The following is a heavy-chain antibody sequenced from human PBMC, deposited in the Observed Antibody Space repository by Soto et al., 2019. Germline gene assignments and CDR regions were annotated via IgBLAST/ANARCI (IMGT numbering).Heavy chain of an antibody. Sequence: GGSLRLSCAASGFTFSRYGMHWVRQAPGKGLEWVAVISSDGGNKYYVDSVKGRFTISRDNSKNTLYLQMNSLRAEDTAVYYCAKSGYFYDSGVEVFDPWGQGTLVTVSS. CDR2: ISSDGGNK. CDR3: AKSGYFYDSGVEVFDP. CDR1: GFTFSRYG. D-gene: IGHD3-22*01. J-gene: IGHJ5*02. V-gene: IGHV3-30*18.